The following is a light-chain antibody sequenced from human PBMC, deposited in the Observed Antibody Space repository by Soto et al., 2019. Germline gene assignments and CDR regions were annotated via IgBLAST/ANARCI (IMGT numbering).Light chain of an antibody. CDR1: QTISSSS. V-gene: IGKV3-11*01. J-gene: IGKJ5*01. CDR2: EAS. CDR3: QQHNNWPRLT. Sequence: EIVMTQSPATLSVSPGERATLSCRASQTISSSSLAWYQHKPGQAPRLLIYEASNRATGIPARFSGSGSGTDFTLTISSLEPEDFAVYYCQQHNNWPRLTFGQGTRLEIK.